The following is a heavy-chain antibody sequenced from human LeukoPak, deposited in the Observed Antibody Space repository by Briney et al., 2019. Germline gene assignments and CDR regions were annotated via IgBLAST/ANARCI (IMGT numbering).Heavy chain of an antibody. D-gene: IGHD1-26*01. J-gene: IGHJ4*02. V-gene: IGHV4-59*01. CDR2: IYYSGST. Sequence: KPSETLSLTCTVSGGSISSYYWSWIRQPPGKGLEWIGNIYYSGSTNYNPSLKSRVTISVDTSKNQFSLKLSSVTAADTAVYYCARHPGSYALRPEYYFDYWGQGTLVTVSS. CDR1: GGSISSYY. CDR3: ARHPGSYALRPEYYFDY.